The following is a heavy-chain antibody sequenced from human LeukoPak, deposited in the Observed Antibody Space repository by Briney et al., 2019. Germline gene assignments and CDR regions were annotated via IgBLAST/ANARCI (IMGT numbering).Heavy chain of an antibody. CDR3: ARDFDFWSGPEY. Sequence: KPSETLSLTCAVYGGSFSGYYWSWIRQPPGKGLEWIGEINHSGSTNYNPSLKSRVTISVDTSKNQFSQKLSSVTAEDTSVYYCARDFDFWSGPEYWGQGTLVTVSS. J-gene: IGHJ4*02. D-gene: IGHD3-3*01. CDR1: GGSFSGYY. CDR2: INHSGST. V-gene: IGHV4-34*01.